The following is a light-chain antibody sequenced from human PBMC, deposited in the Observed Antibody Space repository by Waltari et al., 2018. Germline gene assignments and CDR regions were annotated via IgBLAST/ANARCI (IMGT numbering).Light chain of an antibody. CDR1: QTILFNSTNRNY. CDR3: QQYYSSPYT. Sequence: DIGMTQSPDSLAVSLGERATINCKSSQTILFNSTNRNYLAWYQQKAGRPPKVVIYWASTRESGVPDRFSGSGSGTEFTLTISNLQAEDVAVYYCQQYYSSPYTFGQGTKLEIK. CDR2: WAS. J-gene: IGKJ2*01. V-gene: IGKV4-1*01.